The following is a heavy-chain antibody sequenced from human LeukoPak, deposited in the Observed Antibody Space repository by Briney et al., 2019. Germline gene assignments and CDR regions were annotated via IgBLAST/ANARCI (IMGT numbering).Heavy chain of an antibody. CDR1: GGSISSYY. J-gene: IGHJ2*01. CDR3: ARDQAFASKSRSEYFDL. D-gene: IGHD1-14*01. V-gene: IGHV4-4*07. Sequence: PSETLSLTCTVSGGSISSYYWSWIRQPAGKGLEWIGRIYTSGSTNYNPSLKSRVTMSVDTSKNQFSLKLSSVTAADTAVYYCARDQAFASKSRSEYFDLWGRGTLVTVSS. CDR2: IYTSGST.